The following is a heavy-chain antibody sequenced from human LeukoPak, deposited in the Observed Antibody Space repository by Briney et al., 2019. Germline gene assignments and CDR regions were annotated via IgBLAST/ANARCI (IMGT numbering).Heavy chain of an antibody. CDR3: SRHTPNLYYFAY. V-gene: IGHV5-51*01. Sequence: GESLKISCKGSGYSFTSYWIGWVRQMPGKGLEWMGIIYPGDSDTRYSPSFQGQVTISADKSISTPYLQWSSLKAPDTAMYYFSRHTPNLYYFAYWGQGTPVTVSS. CDR2: IYPGDSDT. J-gene: IGHJ4*02. CDR1: GYSFTSYW. D-gene: IGHD2-8*01.